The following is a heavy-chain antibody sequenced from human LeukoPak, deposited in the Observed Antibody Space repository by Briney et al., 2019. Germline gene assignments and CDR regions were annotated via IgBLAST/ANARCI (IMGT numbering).Heavy chain of an antibody. CDR3: AKDEVTSTGKKQLAWYFDY. CDR2: IRSDGSTK. Sequence: GGSLRLSCAASGFIFSSYGMHWVRQAPGKGLEWVAFIRSDGSTKFYADSVKGRFTISRDNSKNTLYLKINSLRGEDTAVYYCAKDEVTSTGKKQLAWYFDYWGQGALVTVSS. V-gene: IGHV3-30*02. D-gene: IGHD6-13*01. J-gene: IGHJ4*02. CDR1: GFIFSSYG.